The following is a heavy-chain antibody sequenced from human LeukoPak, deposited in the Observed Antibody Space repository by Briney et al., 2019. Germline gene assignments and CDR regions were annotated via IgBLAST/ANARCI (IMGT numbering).Heavy chain of an antibody. V-gene: IGHV3-21*01. D-gene: IGHD1-20*01. J-gene: IGHJ4*02. Sequence: GGSLRLSCAASGFTFSSYSMNWVRQAPGKGLEWVSSISSSSSYIYYADSVKGRFTISRDNAKNSLYLQMNSLRAEDTAVYYCARLGGNWNRPYYFDYWGQGTLVTVSS. CDR3: ARLGGNWNRPYYFDY. CDR2: ISSSSSYI. CDR1: GFTFSSYS.